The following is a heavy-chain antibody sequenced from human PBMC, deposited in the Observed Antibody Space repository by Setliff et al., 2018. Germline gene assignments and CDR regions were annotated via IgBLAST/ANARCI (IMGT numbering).Heavy chain of an antibody. J-gene: IGHJ4*02. CDR2: VSGSGMTR. CDR1: GFTFRKHA. Sequence: PGGSLRLSCTASGFTFRKHALAWVRQAPGKGLQWVSSVSGSGMTRDYTDSVKGRFTVSRDSSQNKIHLQMDSLRAEDTAVYYCARSENCFSTHCSPYDYWGQGTLVTVSS. D-gene: IGHD2-2*01. CDR3: ARSENCFSTHCSPYDY. V-gene: IGHV3-23*01.